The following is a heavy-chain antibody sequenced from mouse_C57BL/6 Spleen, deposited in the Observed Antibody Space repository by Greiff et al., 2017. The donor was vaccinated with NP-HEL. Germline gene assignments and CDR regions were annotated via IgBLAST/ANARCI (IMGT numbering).Heavy chain of an antibody. CDR2: IYPGDGDT. CDR1: GYAFSSYW. J-gene: IGHJ1*03. Sequence: QVQLQQSGAELVKPGASVKISCKASGYAFSSYWMNWVKQRPGKGLEWIGQIYPGDGDTNYNGKFKGKATLTADKSSSTAYMQLSSLTSEDSAVYFCARRGGSSFHWYFDVWGTGTTVTVSS. CDR3: ARRGGSSFHWYFDV. V-gene: IGHV1-80*01. D-gene: IGHD1-1*01.